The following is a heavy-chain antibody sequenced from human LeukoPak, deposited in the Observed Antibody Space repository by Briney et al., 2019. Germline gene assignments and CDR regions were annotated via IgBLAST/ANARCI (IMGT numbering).Heavy chain of an antibody. CDR1: GFTFSSYA. V-gene: IGHV3-23*01. D-gene: IGHD2-2*01. Sequence: GGSLRLSCAASGFTFSSYAMSWVRQAPGKGLEWVSAISGSGGSTYYADSVKGRFTISRDNSKNTLYLQMSSPRAEDTAVYYCAKGYCGSTNCYGDYWGQGTLVTVSS. CDR2: ISGSGGST. CDR3: AKGYCGSTNCYGDY. J-gene: IGHJ4*02.